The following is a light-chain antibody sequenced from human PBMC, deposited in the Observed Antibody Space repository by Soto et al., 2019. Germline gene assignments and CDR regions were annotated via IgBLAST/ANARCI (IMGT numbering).Light chain of an antibody. CDR1: QNVLSNY. CDR2: GAS. J-gene: IGKJ1*01. Sequence: ESVLTQSPGTLSLSPGERATLSCWASQNVLSNYLAWYQQKPGQAPRLLIYGASTRATGSPARFSGSGSGTEFTLTISSLQSEDFAVYYCQQYNNFWTFGQGTKVDI. CDR3: QQYNNFWT. V-gene: IGKV3-15*01.